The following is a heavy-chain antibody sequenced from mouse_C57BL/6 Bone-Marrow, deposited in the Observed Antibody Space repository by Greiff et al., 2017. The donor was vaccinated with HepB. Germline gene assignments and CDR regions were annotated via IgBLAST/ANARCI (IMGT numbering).Heavy chain of an antibody. V-gene: IGHV14-4*01. CDR1: GFNIKDDY. CDR2: IDPENGYT. Sequence: VQLKESGAELVRPGASVKLSCTASGFNIKDDYMHWVKQRPEQGLEWIGWIDPENGYTEYASKFQGKATITADTSSNTAYLQLSSLTSEDTAVYYCTLYYYGSRRFDYWGQHTTLTVSS. D-gene: IGHD1-1*01. CDR3: TLYYYGSRRFDY. J-gene: IGHJ2*01.